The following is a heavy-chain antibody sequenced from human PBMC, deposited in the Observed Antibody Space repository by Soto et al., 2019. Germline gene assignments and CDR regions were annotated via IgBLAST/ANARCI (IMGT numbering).Heavy chain of an antibody. CDR3: ARRYGGTFDY. J-gene: IGHJ4*02. D-gene: IGHD2-15*01. CDR2: IYYSGST. V-gene: IGHV4-59*08. Sequence: QVQLQESGPGLVKPSETLSLTCTVSGGSISSYYWSWIRQPPGKGLEWIGYIYYSGSTNYNPSLXGXVXIXXDTSKSQFSRKLSSVSAADRAVYDCARRYGGTFDYWGQGTLVTVSS. CDR1: GGSISSYY.